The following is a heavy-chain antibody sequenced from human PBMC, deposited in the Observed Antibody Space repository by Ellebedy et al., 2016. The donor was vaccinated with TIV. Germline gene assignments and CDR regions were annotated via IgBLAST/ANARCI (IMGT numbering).Heavy chain of an antibody. V-gene: IGHV3-30*03. J-gene: IGHJ4*02. D-gene: IGHD2/OR15-2a*01. CDR2: ISFDGAYK. CDR1: GFTFSSHG. Sequence: GESLKISCAASGFTFSSHGMHWVRQAPGKGLEWVAVISFDGAYKYYPDSVKGRFTISRDNSRNTMSLQMDSLRAEDTALYYCTSPAVGHTTGCCRYYFDYWGLGTLVTVSS. CDR3: TSPAVGHTTGCCRYYFDY.